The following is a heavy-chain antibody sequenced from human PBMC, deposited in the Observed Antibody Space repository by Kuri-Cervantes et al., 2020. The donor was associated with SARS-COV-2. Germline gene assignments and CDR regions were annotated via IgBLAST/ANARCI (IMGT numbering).Heavy chain of an antibody. V-gene: IGHV1-2*02. CDR1: GYTFTDYG. J-gene: IGHJ6*03. Sequence: ASVKVSCKASGYTFTDYGISWVRQAPGQGLEWMGWINPNSGGTNYAQKFQGRVTMTRDTSISTAYMELSRLRSDDTAVYYCARCPPLAVVTVYYYYYMDVWGKGTTVTVSS. CDR2: INPNSGGT. D-gene: IGHD4-23*01. CDR3: ARCPPLAVVTVYYYYYMDV.